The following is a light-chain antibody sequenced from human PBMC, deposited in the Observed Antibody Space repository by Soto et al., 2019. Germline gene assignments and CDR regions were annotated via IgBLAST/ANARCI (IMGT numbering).Light chain of an antibody. CDR1: SSNIGAGYD. CDR3: QSYDSSLSGYV. J-gene: IGLJ1*01. CDR2: GNH. V-gene: IGLV1-40*01. Sequence: QSVLTQPPSVSGAPGQRVTISCTGSSSNIGAGYDVHWYQQPPRTAPKLLIFGNHIRPSGVPDRFSGSKSGSSASLAITGLQAEDGADYYCQSYDSSLSGYVFGAGTKVTVL.